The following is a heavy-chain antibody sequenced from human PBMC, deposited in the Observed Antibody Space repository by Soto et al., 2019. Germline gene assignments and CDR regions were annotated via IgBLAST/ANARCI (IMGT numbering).Heavy chain of an antibody. CDR3: AKTPAVAGYNHLDS. CDR1: GFTFTDYA. J-gene: IGHJ4*02. V-gene: IGHV3-30*18. Sequence: QVQLVESGGGVVQPGRSLRLSCQASGFTFTDYAMHWVRQAPGTGLELVAFISSDGIYKFFVDSVKGRFTVSRDNSKNTLYLQRDSLRVEDTAVYYCAKTPAVAGYNHLDSWGQGALVTVSS. CDR2: ISSDGIYK. D-gene: IGHD6-19*01.